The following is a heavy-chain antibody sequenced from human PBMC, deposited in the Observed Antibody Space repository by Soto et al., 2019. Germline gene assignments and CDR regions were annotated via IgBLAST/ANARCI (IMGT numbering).Heavy chain of an antibody. D-gene: IGHD3-22*01. V-gene: IGHV1-69*01. CDR2: IIHVFDTV. CDR3: ARGGSGYVWFNEF. Sequence: QEQLVQSGAEVKKSGSSVKVSCKDTGGLFSSYAVSWVRQAPGQGLEWMGGIIHVFDTVYYAQKFQGKVTITADASTNTASMELSSLRSEDTAMYYCARGGSGYVWFNEFWGQGTLVTVSS. J-gene: IGHJ4*02. CDR1: GGLFSSYA.